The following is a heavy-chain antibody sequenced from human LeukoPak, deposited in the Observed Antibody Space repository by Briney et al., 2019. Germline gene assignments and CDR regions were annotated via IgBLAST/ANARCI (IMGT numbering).Heavy chain of an antibody. CDR3: ARDRRGDIVVVPAAKWFDP. Sequence: GGSLRLSCAASGFTFSSYSMNWVRQAPGKGLEWVSSISSSSSYIYYADSVKGRFTISRDNAKNSLYLQMNSLRAEDTAVYHCARDRRGDIVVVPAAKWFDPWGQGTLVTVSS. CDR2: ISSSSSYI. J-gene: IGHJ5*02. V-gene: IGHV3-21*01. D-gene: IGHD2-2*01. CDR1: GFTFSSYS.